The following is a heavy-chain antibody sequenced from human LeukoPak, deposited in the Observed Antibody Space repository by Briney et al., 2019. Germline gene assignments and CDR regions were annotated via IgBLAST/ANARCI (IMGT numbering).Heavy chain of an antibody. J-gene: IGHJ5*02. Sequence: ASVKVSCKASGYTFTGNYMHWVRQAPGQGLEWMGWINPNSGGTNYAQKFQGRVTMTRDTSITTAYMELTRLRSDDTAVYYCARERPNSSSWYARWSDPWGQGTLVTVSS. CDR3: ARERPNSSSWYARWSDP. V-gene: IGHV1-2*02. CDR2: INPNSGGT. D-gene: IGHD6-13*01. CDR1: GYTFTGNY.